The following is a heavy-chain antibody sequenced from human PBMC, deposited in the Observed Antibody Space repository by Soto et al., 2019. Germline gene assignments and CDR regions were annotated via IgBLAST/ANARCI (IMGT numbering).Heavy chain of an antibody. D-gene: IGHD6-19*01. CDR3: ARIGGWYDIDF. CDR2: IFYNETA. J-gene: IGHJ4*02. CDR1: GGSVSSGSFH. V-gene: IGHV4-61*01. Sequence: PSETLSLTCSVSGGSVSSGSFHWSWIRQPPGKGLQFIGSIFYNETANYSPSLKNRVSISIDTSQSQFFLQLISVAAAGTAVYYCARIGGWYDIDFWGQGSLVTVSS.